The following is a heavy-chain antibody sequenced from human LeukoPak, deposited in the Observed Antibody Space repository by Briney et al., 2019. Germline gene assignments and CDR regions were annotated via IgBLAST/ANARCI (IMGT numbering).Heavy chain of an antibody. V-gene: IGHV3-48*03. Sequence: GGSLRLYCAASGFTFSNYEMNWVRQAPGKGLEWISYTTSTGFTKYYADSVRGRFTISRDNAKNSPYLQMNSLRAEDTAVYYCARGFCSGGTCYFLIAFDYWGQGTLVTVPS. CDR2: TTSTGFTK. D-gene: IGHD2-15*01. CDR1: GFTFSNYE. CDR3: ARGFCSGGTCYFLIAFDY. J-gene: IGHJ4*02.